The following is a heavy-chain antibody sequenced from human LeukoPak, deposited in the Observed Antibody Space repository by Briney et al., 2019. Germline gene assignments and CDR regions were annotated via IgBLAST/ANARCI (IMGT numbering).Heavy chain of an antibody. D-gene: IGHD4-17*01. J-gene: IGHJ4*02. Sequence: GGCLRLSCAASGFTLSSYSMNWVREAPGRGVEWVSYIDSDTYGNTIYYPHTVKGRFTISRDNAKNSLYLQMDSLRDEDTAVYYCARDRDYAFDYWGQGTLVTVSS. V-gene: IGHV3-48*02. CDR2: IDSDTYGNTI. CDR3: ARDRDYAFDY. CDR1: GFTLSSYS.